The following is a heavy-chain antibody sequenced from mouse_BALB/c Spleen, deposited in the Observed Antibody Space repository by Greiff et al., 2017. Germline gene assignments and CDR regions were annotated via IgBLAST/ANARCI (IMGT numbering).Heavy chain of an antibody. Sequence: VKVVESGPGLVAPSQSLSITCTVSGFSLTSYGVHWVRQPPGKGLEWLGVIWAGGSTNYNSALMSRLSISKDNSKSQVFLKMNSLQTDDTAMYYCARVPNNWDEAMDYWGQGTSVTVSS. J-gene: IGHJ4*01. V-gene: IGHV2-9*02. CDR3: ARVPNNWDEAMDY. D-gene: IGHD4-1*02. CDR1: GFSLTSYG. CDR2: IWAGGST.